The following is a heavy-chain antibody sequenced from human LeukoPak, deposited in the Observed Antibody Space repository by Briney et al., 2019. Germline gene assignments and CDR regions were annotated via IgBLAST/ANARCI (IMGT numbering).Heavy chain of an antibody. CDR2: IQYDGSNE. CDR3: AKDRCSNGIGCYYYYMDV. J-gene: IGHJ6*03. D-gene: IGHD2-8*01. CDR1: GFTFSSYG. V-gene: IGHV3-30*02. Sequence: GGSLRLSCAASGFTFSSYGMTWVRQAPGKGLEWVAYIQYDGSNEQHADSVKGRFSISRDNSKNILYLHVSSLRAEDTAVYYCAKDRCSNGIGCYYYYMDVWGKGTTVTTSS.